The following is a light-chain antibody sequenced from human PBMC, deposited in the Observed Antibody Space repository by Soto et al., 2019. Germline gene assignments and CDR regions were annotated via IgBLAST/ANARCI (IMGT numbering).Light chain of an antibody. V-gene: IGKV3-20*01. CDR3: QQYGLSPRT. CDR1: QSVSSSY. Sequence: EIVLTQSPGTLSLSPGERATLSCRASQSVSSSYLAWYQQKPGQAPRLFIYASSIRSTGIPDRFSGSGFGTDFTLTISRLEPEDFAVYYCQQYGLSPRTFGRGTKVEIK. J-gene: IGKJ1*01. CDR2: ASS.